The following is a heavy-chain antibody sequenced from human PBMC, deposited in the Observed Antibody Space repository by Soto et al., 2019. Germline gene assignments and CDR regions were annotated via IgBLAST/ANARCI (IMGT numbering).Heavy chain of an antibody. J-gene: IGHJ4*02. CDR2: INYSGST. D-gene: IGHD3-3*01. Sequence: SETLSLTCTVSGGSISSSSSYWGWIRQPPGKGLEWIGSINYSGSTYYNPSLKSRITISVDTSKNQFSLNLSSVTAADTAMYFCAKTGFWSDYRVADYWGQGTLVTVSS. CDR3: AKTGFWSDYRVADY. V-gene: IGHV4-39*01. CDR1: GGSISSSSSY.